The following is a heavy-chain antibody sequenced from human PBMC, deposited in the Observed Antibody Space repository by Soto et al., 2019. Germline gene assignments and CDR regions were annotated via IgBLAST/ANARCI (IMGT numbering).Heavy chain of an antibody. CDR1: GDSISSSYNY. Sequence: QVQLQESGPGLVKASQTLSLTCTVSGDSISSSYNYWSWVRQHPGKGLVWIGYIYYSGSTYYNPSLKGRLTISVDTSKNQFSLNLSSVTAADTAVYYCARVGGCGRSSCYAVDYGMDVWGQGTTVTVSS. CDR3: ARVGGCGRSSCYAVDYGMDV. CDR2: IYYSGST. V-gene: IGHV4-31*03. J-gene: IGHJ6*02. D-gene: IGHD2-2*01.